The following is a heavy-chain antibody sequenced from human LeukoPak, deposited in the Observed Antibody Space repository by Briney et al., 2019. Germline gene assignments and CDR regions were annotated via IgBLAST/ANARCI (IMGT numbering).Heavy chain of an antibody. Sequence: SETLSLTCTASGGSISSYYWSWIRQPPGKGLEWIGYIYYSGNTNYNPSLKSRVTISVDTSKNQFSLKLSSVTAADTAVYYCARGGRYSGYDPLDYWGQGTLVTVSS. J-gene: IGHJ4*02. CDR1: GGSISSYY. CDR3: ARGGRYSGYDPLDY. D-gene: IGHD5-12*01. V-gene: IGHV4-59*08. CDR2: IYYSGNT.